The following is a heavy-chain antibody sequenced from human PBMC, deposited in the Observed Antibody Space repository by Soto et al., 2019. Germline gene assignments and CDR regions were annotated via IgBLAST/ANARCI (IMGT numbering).Heavy chain of an antibody. D-gene: IGHD3-3*01. CDR1: GFTFSSYD. V-gene: IGHV3-13*01. CDR3: ARAGFSRQFDY. J-gene: IGHJ4*02. CDR2: IGTAGDT. Sequence: EVQLVESGGGLVQPGGSLRLSCAASGFTFSSYDMHWVRQATGKGLEWVSGIGTAGDTYYPGSVKGRLTISRENAKNSLYLQMNSLSAGDTAVYYCARAGFSRQFDYWGQGSLVTVCS.